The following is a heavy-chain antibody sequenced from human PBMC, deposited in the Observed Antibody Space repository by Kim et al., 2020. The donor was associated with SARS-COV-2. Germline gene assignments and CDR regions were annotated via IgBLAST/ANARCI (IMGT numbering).Heavy chain of an antibody. CDR3: AKDRNHGGTSMDV. CDR2: ISYEGSSK. V-gene: IGHV3-30*18. D-gene: IGHD1-26*01. J-gene: IGHJ6*02. CDR1: GFTLGSYG. Sequence: GGSLRLSCEASGFTLGSYGMHWVRQAPGKGLEWVAVISYEGSSKNYGESVKGRFTISRDNSRNTLDLQMNSLRAEDTAIYYCAKDRNHGGTSMDVWGQGTTVIVSS.